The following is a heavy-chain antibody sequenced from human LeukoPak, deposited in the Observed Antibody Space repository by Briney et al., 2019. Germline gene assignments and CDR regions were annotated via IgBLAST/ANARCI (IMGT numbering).Heavy chain of an antibody. D-gene: IGHD1-1*01. J-gene: IGHJ6*03. V-gene: IGHV4-34*01. CDR3: ARGTSTGTRYYYYYYMDV. CDR2: INHSGST. CDR1: GGSFSDYY. Sequence: PSETLSLTCAVYGGSFSDYYWSWIRQPPGKGLEWIGEINHSGSTNYNPSLKSRVTISVDTSKNQFSLKLSSVTAADTAVYYCARGTSTGTRYYYYYYMDVWGKGTTVTVSS.